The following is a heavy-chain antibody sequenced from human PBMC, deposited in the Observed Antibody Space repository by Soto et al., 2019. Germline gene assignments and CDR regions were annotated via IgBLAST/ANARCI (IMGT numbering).Heavy chain of an antibody. V-gene: IGHV3-30-3*01. J-gene: IGHJ5*02. CDR1: GFTFSSYA. D-gene: IGHD2-2*01. CDR2: ISYDGSNK. Sequence: QPGGSLRLSCAASGFTFSSYAMHWVRQAPGKGLEWVAVISYDGSNKYYADSVKGRFTISRDNSKNTLYLQMNSLRAEDTAVYYCARGVVPAANTTGNWFDPWGQGTLVTVAS. CDR3: ARGVVPAANTTGNWFDP.